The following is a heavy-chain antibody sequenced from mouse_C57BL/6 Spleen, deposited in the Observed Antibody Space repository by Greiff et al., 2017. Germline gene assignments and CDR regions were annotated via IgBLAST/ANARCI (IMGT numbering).Heavy chain of an antibody. J-gene: IGHJ4*01. Sequence: QVQLQQPGAELVRPGSSVKLSCKASGSTFTSYWMDWVKQRPGQGLEWIGNIYPSDSETHYNQKFKDKATLTVDKSSSTAYMQLSSLTSEDSAVYYCARGAQARAMEYWGQGTSVTVSS. CDR1: GSTFTSYW. CDR3: ARGAQARAMEY. CDR2: IYPSDSET. D-gene: IGHD3-2*02. V-gene: IGHV1-61*01.